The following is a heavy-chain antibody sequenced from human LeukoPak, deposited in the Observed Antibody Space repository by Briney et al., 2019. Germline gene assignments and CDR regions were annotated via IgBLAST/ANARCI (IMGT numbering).Heavy chain of an antibody. Sequence: GSLRRSRSEERCTCRNYAMHWFRQHPGKELEWVAVISYDGSNKYYADSVKGRFTISRDNSKDTLYLQMNSLRAEDTAVYYCAREIAAAGIFFDYWGQGTLVTVSS. J-gene: IGHJ4*02. V-gene: IGHV3-30*01. CDR3: AREIAAAGIFFDY. D-gene: IGHD6-13*01. CDR1: RCTCRNYA. CDR2: ISYDGSNK.